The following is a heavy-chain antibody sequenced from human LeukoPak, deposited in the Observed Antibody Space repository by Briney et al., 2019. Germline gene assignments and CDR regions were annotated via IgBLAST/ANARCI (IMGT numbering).Heavy chain of an antibody. Sequence: ASVNVSCKVSGYTLTDLSMHWVGQAPGKGLEWMGSFDPEDGETIYAQKFQDRVTMTEDTSTDTAYMELPSLRSEDTAVYYCATVTNCGGDCYIPQNWYDPWGQGNLVTVSS. CDR2: FDPEDGET. CDR1: GYTLTDLS. D-gene: IGHD2-21*02. J-gene: IGHJ5*02. V-gene: IGHV1-24*01. CDR3: ATVTNCGGDCYIPQNWYDP.